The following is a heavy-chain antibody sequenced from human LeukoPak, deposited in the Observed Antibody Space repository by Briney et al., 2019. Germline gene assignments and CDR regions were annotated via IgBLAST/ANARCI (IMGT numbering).Heavy chain of an antibody. V-gene: IGHV3-7*01. CDR2: IKQDGSEK. CDR3: ARDYSSSESAFDI. D-gene: IGHD2-2*01. Sequence: GGSLRLSCAASGFTFSSYWMSWVRQAPGKGLEWVANIKQDGSEKYYVDSVKGRFTISRDNAKNSLYLQMNSLRAEDTAVYYCARDYSSSESAFDIWGQGTMVTVSS. CDR1: GFTFSSYW. J-gene: IGHJ3*02.